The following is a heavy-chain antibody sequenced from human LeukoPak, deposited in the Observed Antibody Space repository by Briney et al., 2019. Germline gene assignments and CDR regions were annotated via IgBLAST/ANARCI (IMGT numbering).Heavy chain of an antibody. D-gene: IGHD3-22*01. Sequence: PSETLSLTCTVSGGSISSHYWSWIRQPPGKGLEWIGYIYYSGSTNYNPSLKSRVTISVDTSKNQFSLKLSSVTAADTAVYYCARKTTSYYYDSSGYYGAFDIWGQGTMVTVSS. V-gene: IGHV4-59*11. J-gene: IGHJ3*02. CDR2: IYYSGST. CDR1: GGSISSHY. CDR3: ARKTTSYYYDSSGYYGAFDI.